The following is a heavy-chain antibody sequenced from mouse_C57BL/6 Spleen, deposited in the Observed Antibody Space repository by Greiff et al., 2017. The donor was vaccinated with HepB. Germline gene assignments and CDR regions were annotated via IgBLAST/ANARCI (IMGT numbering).Heavy chain of an antibody. D-gene: IGHD1-1*01. J-gene: IGHJ3*01. CDR2: IDPETGGT. CDR1: GYTFTDYE. V-gene: IGHV1-15*01. CDR3: TRDDGSSPAWFAY. Sequence: QVQLKQSGAELVRPGASVTLSCKASGYTFTDYEMHWVKQTPVHGLEWIGAIDPETGGTAYNQKFKGKAILTADKSSSTAYMELRSLTSEDSAVYYCTRDDGSSPAWFAYWGQGTLVTVSA.